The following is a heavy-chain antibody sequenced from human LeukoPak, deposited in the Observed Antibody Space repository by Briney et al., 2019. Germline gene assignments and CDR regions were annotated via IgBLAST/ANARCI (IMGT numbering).Heavy chain of an antibody. CDR1: GYTFTSYG. Sequence: ASVKVSCKASGYTFTSYGISWVRQAPGQGLEWTGWISAYNGNTNYAQKLQGRVTMTTDTSTSTAYMELRSLRSDDTAVYYCARAPVVTPPYYYYMDVWGKGTTVTISS. CDR2: ISAYNGNT. J-gene: IGHJ6*03. V-gene: IGHV1-18*01. CDR3: ARAPVVTPPYYYYMDV. D-gene: IGHD2-15*01.